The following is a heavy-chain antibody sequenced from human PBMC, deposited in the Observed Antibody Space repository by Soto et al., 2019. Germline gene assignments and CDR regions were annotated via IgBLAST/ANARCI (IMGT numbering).Heavy chain of an antibody. J-gene: IGHJ4*02. V-gene: IGHV3-33*01. D-gene: IGHD4-17*01. CDR3: ARDGPPNTVTTNGFDY. CDR2: IWYDGSNK. Sequence: GGSLRLSCAASGFTFSSYGMHWVRQAPGKGLEWVAVIWYDGSNKYYADSVKGRFTISRDNSKNTLYLQMNSLRAEDTAVYYCARDGPPNTVTTNGFDYWGQGTLVTVSS. CDR1: GFTFSSYG.